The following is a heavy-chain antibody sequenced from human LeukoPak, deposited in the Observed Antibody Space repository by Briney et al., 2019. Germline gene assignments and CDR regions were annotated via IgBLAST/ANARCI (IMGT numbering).Heavy chain of an antibody. Sequence: PSETLSLTCTVSGGSISSHYWTWIRQSPGKGLEWIGYISYSGSTNYNPSLKSRVTLSVDTSKNQFSLKLSSVTAADTAVYYCARDPTTVTKGIDIWGQGTMVTVSS. CDR1: GGSISSHY. D-gene: IGHD4-17*01. J-gene: IGHJ3*02. CDR2: ISYSGST. CDR3: ARDPTTVTKGIDI. V-gene: IGHV4-59*11.